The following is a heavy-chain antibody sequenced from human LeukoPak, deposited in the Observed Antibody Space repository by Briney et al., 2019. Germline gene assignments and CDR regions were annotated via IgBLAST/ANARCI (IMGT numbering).Heavy chain of an antibody. CDR3: ARLFCTNGVCHFDY. CDR2: IYYSGST. V-gene: IGHV4-39*01. Sequence: SETLSLTCTVSSGSISSSSNYWGWFRQPPGKGLEWIGSIYYSGSTYYSPSLKSRVTISVDTSKNQYSLRLSSVTAADTAVYYCARLFCTNGVCHFDYWAQGTLVTVSS. CDR1: SGSISSSSNY. D-gene: IGHD2-8*01. J-gene: IGHJ4*02.